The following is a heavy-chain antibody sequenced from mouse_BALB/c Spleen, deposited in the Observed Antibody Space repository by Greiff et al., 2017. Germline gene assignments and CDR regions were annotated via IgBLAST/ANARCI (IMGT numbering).Heavy chain of an antibody. CDR2: IRLKSNYYAT. CDR3: TRGSWFAY. J-gene: IGHJ3*01. CDR1: GFTFSNYW. Sequence: EVQRVESGGGLVQPGGSMKLSCVASGFTFSNYWMNWVRQSPEKGLEWVAEIRLKSNYYATHYAESVKGRLTISRDDSKSSVYLQMNNLRAEDTGIYYCTRGSWFAYRGQGTLVTVSA. V-gene: IGHV6-6*02.